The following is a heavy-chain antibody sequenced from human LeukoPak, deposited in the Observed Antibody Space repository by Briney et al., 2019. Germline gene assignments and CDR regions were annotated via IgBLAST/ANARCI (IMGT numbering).Heavy chain of an antibody. J-gene: IGHJ5*02. CDR2: VYSSGST. Sequence: TPSETLSLICTVSGGSISTYYWTWIRQPPGKGLEWVGYVYSSGSTKYNPSLRSRVTISLDTSKNQFSLRLISVTAADTAVYYCARGYSSNWNWFDPWGQGTLVTVSS. CDR1: GGSISTYY. D-gene: IGHD6-13*01. CDR3: ARGYSSNWNWFDP. V-gene: IGHV4-59*01.